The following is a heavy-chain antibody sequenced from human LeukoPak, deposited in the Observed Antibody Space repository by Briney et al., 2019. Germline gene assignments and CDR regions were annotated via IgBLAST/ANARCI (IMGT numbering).Heavy chain of an antibody. V-gene: IGHV3-23*01. D-gene: IGHD3-9*01. Sequence: PGGSLRLSCAASAFTFSYYAMSWVRQAPGKGLEWVSTIGGRGFLTYYADSVKGRFTISRDNSKNTLYLQMNTLRADDTAVYYCAKEAGLRYFDWLFYFDYWGQGTLVTVSS. CDR1: AFTFSYYA. J-gene: IGHJ4*02. CDR3: AKEAGLRYFDWLFYFDY. CDR2: IGGRGFLT.